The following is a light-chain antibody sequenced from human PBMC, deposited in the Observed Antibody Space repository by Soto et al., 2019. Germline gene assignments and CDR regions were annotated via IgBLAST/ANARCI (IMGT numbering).Light chain of an antibody. CDR1: QSVSSSY. Sequence: VFMLFPGTLSLSAGGGATLDCRASQSVSSSYLAWYQNKPGHATRPLIHGASTRVTGIPDRFSGSVSGTDFALTITRLEPEDFAVYYCQQYPSLTFGGGTKVDIK. CDR3: QQYPSLT. J-gene: IGKJ4*01. CDR2: GAS. V-gene: IGKV3-20*01.